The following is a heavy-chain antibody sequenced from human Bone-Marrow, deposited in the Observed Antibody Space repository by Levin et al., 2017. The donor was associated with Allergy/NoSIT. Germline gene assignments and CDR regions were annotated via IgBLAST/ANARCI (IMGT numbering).Heavy chain of an antibody. V-gene: IGHV3-23*01. CDR1: GFTFSSYA. CDR2: ISGSGGST. J-gene: IGHJ6*02. D-gene: IGHD2-2*01. CDR3: AKEGSGYCSSTSCFYYYYGMDV. Sequence: LSLTCAASGFTFSSYAMSWVRQAPGKGLEWVSAISGSGGSTYYADSVKGRFTISRDNSKNTLYLQMNSLRAEDTAVYYCAKEGSGYCSSTSCFYYYYGMDVWGQGTTVTVSS.